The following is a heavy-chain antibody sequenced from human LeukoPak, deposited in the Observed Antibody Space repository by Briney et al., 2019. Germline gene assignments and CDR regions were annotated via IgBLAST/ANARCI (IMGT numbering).Heavy chain of an antibody. CDR2: INDDGRST. J-gene: IGHJ6*03. CDR3: AKGVKVPLLRYFSYYMDV. D-gene: IGHD3-9*01. Sequence: GGSLRLSCAASGFTFSSYWMHWVRQAPGKGLVGVSRINDDGRSTSYADSVKGRFTISRDNSKNTLYLQMNSLRAEDTAVYYCAKGVKVPLLRYFSYYMDVWGKGTTVTISS. V-gene: IGHV3-74*01. CDR1: GFTFSSYW.